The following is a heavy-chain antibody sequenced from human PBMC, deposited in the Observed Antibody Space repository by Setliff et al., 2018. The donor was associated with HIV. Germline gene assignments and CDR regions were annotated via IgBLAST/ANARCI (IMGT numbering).Heavy chain of an antibody. J-gene: IGHJ4*01. CDR3: ARPLEYKSGWSVITGSFNY. CDR1: GFTFSNFW. D-gene: IGHD6-19*01. CDR2: VNKEGSKR. Sequence: GGSLRLSCLGTGFTFSNFWMSWVRRAPGKGLEWVANVNKEGSKRSYAGSVKGRITISRDNAKNSLYLQMTNVTAEDTAVYYCARPLEYKSGWSVITGSFNYWGHGTLVTVPS. V-gene: IGHV3-7*03.